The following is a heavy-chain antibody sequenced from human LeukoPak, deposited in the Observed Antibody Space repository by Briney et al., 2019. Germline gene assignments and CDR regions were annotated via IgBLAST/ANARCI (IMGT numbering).Heavy chain of an antibody. J-gene: IGHJ6*03. D-gene: IGHD1-14*01. Sequence: SVKVSCKACGDTLSGYGISWVRQAPGQGLEWMGGIIPISGTANYAQMFRDRVTITADESTSTAYMELSSLRSEDTAVYYCARTWTEPRNMDVWGKGTTVTVSS. CDR1: GDTLSGYG. CDR2: IIPISGTA. CDR3: ARTWTEPRNMDV. V-gene: IGHV1-69*13.